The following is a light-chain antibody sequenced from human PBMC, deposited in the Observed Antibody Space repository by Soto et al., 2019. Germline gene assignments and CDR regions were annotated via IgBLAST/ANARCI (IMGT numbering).Light chain of an antibody. Sequence: QSALTQPASVSGSPGQSITISCTGTSSDVGGYNYVSWYQQHPGKAPKLMIYDVSNRPSGVSNRFSGSKSGNTASLTISGLQAEDEADYYCQSYDSSLSAYVFGTGTKLTVL. CDR2: DVS. J-gene: IGLJ1*01. CDR3: QSYDSSLSAYV. CDR1: SSDVGGYNY. V-gene: IGLV2-14*01.